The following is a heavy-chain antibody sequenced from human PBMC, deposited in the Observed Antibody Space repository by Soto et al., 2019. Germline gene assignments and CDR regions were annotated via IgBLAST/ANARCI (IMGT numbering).Heavy chain of an antibody. CDR3: ARQPESTSYFDY. Sequence: SETLSLTCSFSGASISTSSDFWGWIRQAPGKGLEWIGNVYQSGTTRLNPSLKSRVSIFVDRSKNQFSLELNSATAADRAVYYCARQPESTSYFDYWGQGILVTSPQ. V-gene: IGHV4-39*01. CDR1: GASISTSSDF. D-gene: IGHD2-2*01. J-gene: IGHJ4*02. CDR2: VYQSGTT.